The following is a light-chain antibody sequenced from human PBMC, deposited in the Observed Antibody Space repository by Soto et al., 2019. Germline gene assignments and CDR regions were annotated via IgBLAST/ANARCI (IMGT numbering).Light chain of an antibody. V-gene: IGLV2-23*02. CDR2: EVS. J-gene: IGLJ1*01. CDR3: CSFASSRIL. Sequence: QSVLTQPASVSGSPGQSVTISCTGTSSDVGSYNLVSWYQQHPGKAPKLMIYEVSERPAGVSNRFSGSKSANTASLTISGLQAEDEADYYCCSFASSRILFGTGTKVTVL. CDR1: SSDVGSYNL.